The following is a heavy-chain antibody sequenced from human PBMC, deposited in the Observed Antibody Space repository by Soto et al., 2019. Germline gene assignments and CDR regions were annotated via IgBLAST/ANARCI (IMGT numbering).Heavy chain of an antibody. CDR1: GYTFTSFY. V-gene: IGHV1-46*01. J-gene: IGHJ4*02. CDR2: INPNGGST. CDR3: ARGLTSGDY. D-gene: IGHD7-27*01. Sequence: QVQLVQSGAEVKNPGASVKLSCKASGYTFTSFYIHWVRQAPGQGLEWMAIINPNGGSTNYAPNLQGRVTVTRDTSTNTVYIELSSLGSEDTAVYYCARGLTSGDYWGQGTLVTVSS.